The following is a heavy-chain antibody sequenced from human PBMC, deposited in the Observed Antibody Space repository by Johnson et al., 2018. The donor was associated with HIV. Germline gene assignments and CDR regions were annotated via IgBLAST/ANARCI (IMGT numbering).Heavy chain of an antibody. V-gene: IGHV3-33*06. D-gene: IGHD3-10*01. CDR2: IWYDGSNK. CDR3: AKEGITMEVDI. CDR1: GFTFSSYG. J-gene: IGHJ3*02. Sequence: QVQLVESGGGPVQSGRSLRLSCAASGFTFSSYGMHWVRQAAGKGLEWVALIWYDGSNKYYADSVKGRFTISRDNSKNTVYLQMNSLRAEDTAVYYCAKEGITMEVDIWGQGTTVTVSS.